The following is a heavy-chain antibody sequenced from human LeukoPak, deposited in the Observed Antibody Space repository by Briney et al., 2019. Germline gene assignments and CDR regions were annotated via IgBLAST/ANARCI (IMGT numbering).Heavy chain of an antibody. Sequence: GGSLRLSCVASGFTFSSYAMAWVRQAPGKGLEWVSTISGSGVTTHNAGSVKGRFSISRDNSKNTLYLQMNSLRAEDTALYYCAKKVVVGATSPYSDFQDWGQGTLVTVSS. CDR1: GFTFSSYA. CDR2: ISGSGVTT. V-gene: IGHV3-23*01. J-gene: IGHJ1*01. CDR3: AKKVVVGATSPYSDFQD. D-gene: IGHD1-26*01.